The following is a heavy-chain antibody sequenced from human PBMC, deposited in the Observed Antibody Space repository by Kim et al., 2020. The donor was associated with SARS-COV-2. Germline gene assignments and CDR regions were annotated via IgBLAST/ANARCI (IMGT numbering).Heavy chain of an antibody. CDR3: ARGIYASGSYRFDP. J-gene: IGHJ5*02. D-gene: IGHD3-10*01. Sequence: YNPSLQSRVTMSVDTSKNQFSLKVTSVTTADTAFYYCARGIYASGSYRFDPWGQGTLVTVSS. V-gene: IGHV4-59*09.